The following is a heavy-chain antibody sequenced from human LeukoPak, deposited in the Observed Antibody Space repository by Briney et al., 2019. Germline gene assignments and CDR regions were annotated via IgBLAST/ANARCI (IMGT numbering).Heavy chain of an antibody. J-gene: IGHJ4*02. V-gene: IGHV3-66*01. CDR2: IYSSVIT. Sequence: GGSLRLSCAASGFTVSRNYMSWVRQAPGKGLGWVSVIYSSVITYYADSVKGRFTVSRDSSKNTLYLQMDSLRAEDTAVYYCARDPCSGGSCYSTFDRWGQGTLVTVAS. CDR3: ARDPCSGGSCYSTFDR. CDR1: GFTVSRNY. D-gene: IGHD2-15*01.